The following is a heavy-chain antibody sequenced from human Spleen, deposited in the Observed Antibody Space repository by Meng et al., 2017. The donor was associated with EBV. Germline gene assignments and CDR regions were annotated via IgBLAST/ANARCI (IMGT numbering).Heavy chain of an antibody. J-gene: IGHJ4*02. CDR2: IYHSGIT. CDR3: ARRDIGLIAWSPERSDY. CDR1: GGSLESNNW. Sequence: GPRQELGPVRWKPSGTLSLTCAVSGGSLESNNWWTWVRQPPGKGLEWIGEIYHSGITNYNPSLESRVTISVDKSNSHFSLRLTSVTAADTAIYYCARRDIGLIAWSPERSDYWGQGTLVTVSS. D-gene: IGHD2-21*01. V-gene: IGHV4-4*02.